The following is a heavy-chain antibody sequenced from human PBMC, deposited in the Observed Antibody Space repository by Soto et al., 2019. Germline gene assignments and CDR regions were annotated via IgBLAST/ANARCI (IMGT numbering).Heavy chain of an antibody. J-gene: IGHJ4*02. D-gene: IGHD3-10*01. V-gene: IGHV4-30-2*01. CDR2: IYHSGST. CDR3: ARGHYGSGSYYRR. Sequence: PSETLSLTCAVSGGSISSGGYSWSWIRQPPGEGLEWIGYIYHSGSTYYNPSLKSRVTISVDRSKNQFSLKLSSVTAADTAVYYCARGHYGSGSYYRRWGQGTLVTVSS. CDR1: GGSISSGGYS.